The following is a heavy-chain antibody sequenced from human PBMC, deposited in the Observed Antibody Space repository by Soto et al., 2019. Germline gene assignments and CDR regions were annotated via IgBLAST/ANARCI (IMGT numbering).Heavy chain of an antibody. V-gene: IGHV4-39*01. J-gene: IGHJ3*02. CDR3: ASAVRPGTFDI. D-gene: IGHD6-19*01. CDR2: IYYGGST. Sequence: QLQLQESGPGLVKPSETLSLNCTVSGASISSSRYYWGWIRQPPGKGLEWIGSIYYGGSTYYNPSLKSRVTIAVDTSKNQFSLKLSYVTAADTAVYYCASAVRPGTFDIWGQGTMVTVSS. CDR1: GASISSSRYY.